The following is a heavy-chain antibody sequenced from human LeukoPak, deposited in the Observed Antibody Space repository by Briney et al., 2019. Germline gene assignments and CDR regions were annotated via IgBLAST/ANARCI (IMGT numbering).Heavy chain of an antibody. V-gene: IGHV3-30*18. CDR2: ISYDGSNK. CDR1: GFTFSSYG. J-gene: IGHJ4*02. Sequence: GGSLRLSCAASGFTFSSYGMHWVRQAPGKGLEWVAVISYDGSNKYYADSVKGRFTISRDNSKNTLYLQMNSLRAEDTAVYYCAKVGSIAARRERYFDYWGQGTLVTVSS. D-gene: IGHD6-6*01. CDR3: AKVGSIAARRERYFDY.